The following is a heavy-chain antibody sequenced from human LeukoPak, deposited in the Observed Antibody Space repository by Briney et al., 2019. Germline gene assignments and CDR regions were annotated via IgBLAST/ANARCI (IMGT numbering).Heavy chain of an antibody. CDR1: GFTFSSYW. V-gene: IGHV3-7*01. CDR3: ARDKIEGPTKLDY. D-gene: IGHD1-1*01. CDR2: IKQDESEK. Sequence: GRSLRLSCAASGFTFSSYWMSWVRQAPGKGLERVANIKQDESEKYYVDSVKGRFTISRDNAKNSLYLQMNSLRAEDTAVYYCARDKIEGPTKLDYWGQGILVTVSS. J-gene: IGHJ4*02.